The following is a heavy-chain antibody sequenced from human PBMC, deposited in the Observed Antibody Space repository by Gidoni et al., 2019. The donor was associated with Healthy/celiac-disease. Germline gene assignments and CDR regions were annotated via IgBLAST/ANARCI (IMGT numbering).Heavy chain of an antibody. CDR1: GFTFSSYG. CDR2: IGYDGSNK. D-gene: IGHD5-12*01. V-gene: IGHV3-33*01. CDR3: ARGEVATDYYYYGMDV. Sequence: QVQLVASGGGVVQPGRSLRLSCAASGFTFSSYGMHWVRPAPGKGLEWVAVIGYDGSNKYYADSVKGRFTISRDNSKNTLYLQMNSLRAEDTAVYYCARGEVATDYYYYGMDVWGQGTTVTVSS. J-gene: IGHJ6*02.